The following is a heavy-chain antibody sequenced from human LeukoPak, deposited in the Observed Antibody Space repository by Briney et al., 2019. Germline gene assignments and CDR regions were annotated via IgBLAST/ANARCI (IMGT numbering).Heavy chain of an antibody. V-gene: IGHV3-7*05. D-gene: IGHD6-25*01. CDR1: GFTFSNYW. J-gene: IGHJ4*02. CDR3: ARGLRGDHFDF. Sequence: EGSLRLSCAASGFTFSNYWMTWVRQAPGKGLEWVANIKQDGNEKYYVDSVKGRFTISRDSAESSLYLQMNSLRAEDTAVYYCARGLRGDHFDFWGQGTLVTVSS. CDR2: IKQDGNEK.